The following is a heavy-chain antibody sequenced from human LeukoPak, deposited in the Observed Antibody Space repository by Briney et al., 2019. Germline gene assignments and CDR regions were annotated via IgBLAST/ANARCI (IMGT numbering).Heavy chain of an antibody. J-gene: IGHJ6*03. CDR3: ARDGGSGYYYYMDV. CDR2: ISAYNGST. V-gene: IGHV1-18*01. Sequence: ASVKVSCKASGYTFTSYGIGWVRQAPGQGLEWMGWISAYNGSTNYAQKLQGRVTMTTDTSTSTAYMELRSLRSDDTAVYYCARDGGSGYYYYMDVWGKGTTVTVSS. CDR1: GYTFTSYG. D-gene: IGHD3-10*01.